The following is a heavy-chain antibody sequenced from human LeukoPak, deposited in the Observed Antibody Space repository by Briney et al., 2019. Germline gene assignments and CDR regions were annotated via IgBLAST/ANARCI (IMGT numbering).Heavy chain of an antibody. J-gene: IGHJ4*02. V-gene: IGHV3-30*18. CDR2: ISYDGSNR. D-gene: IGHD3-9*01. CDR1: GFTFSSYG. CDR3: AKDGASGRNFDWLLDT. Sequence: RRSLRLSCAASGFTFSSYGMHWVRQAPGKGLEWVAVISYDGSNRYYADSVKGRFTVSRDDSKNTLYLQMNRLRPEHTAVYYCAKDGASGRNFDWLLDTWGQGTLVIVSS.